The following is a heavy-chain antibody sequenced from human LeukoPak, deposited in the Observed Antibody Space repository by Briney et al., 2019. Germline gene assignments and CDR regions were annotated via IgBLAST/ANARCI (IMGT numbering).Heavy chain of an antibody. J-gene: IGHJ4*02. V-gene: IGHV3-9*01. Sequence: SGGSLRLSCAASGFTFDDYAMHWVRQAPGRGLEWVSRISWNSGAIGYADSVKGRFTISRDNAKNSLYLQMNSLRAEDTALYYCAKDLSGGYYYDSRGPNFDCWGQGTLVTVSS. CDR2: ISWNSGAI. CDR1: GFTFDDYA. CDR3: AKDLSGGYYYDSRGPNFDC. D-gene: IGHD3-22*01.